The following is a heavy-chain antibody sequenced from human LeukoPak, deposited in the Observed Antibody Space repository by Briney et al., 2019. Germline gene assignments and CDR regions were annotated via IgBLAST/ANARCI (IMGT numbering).Heavy chain of an antibody. CDR3: ATDRIRGFE. Sequence: PSETLSLTCTVSGGSISSSGYYWGWIRQPPGKGLEWIGSIYHSGSTYYNPSLKRRVTISVDTSKNQFSLKLSSVTAADTAVYYCATDRIRGFEWGQGTLVTVSS. CDR2: IYHSGST. CDR1: GGSISSSGYY. J-gene: IGHJ4*02. D-gene: IGHD3-10*01. V-gene: IGHV4-39*07.